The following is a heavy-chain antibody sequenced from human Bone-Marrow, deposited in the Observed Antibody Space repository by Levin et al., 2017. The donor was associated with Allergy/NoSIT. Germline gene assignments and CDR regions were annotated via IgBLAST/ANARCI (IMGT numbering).Heavy chain of an antibody. D-gene: IGHD5-12*01. Sequence: GGSLRLSCAASGFTFSSYSMNWVRQAPGKGLEWVSSISSSSSYIYYADSVKGRFTISRDNAKNSLYLQMNSLRAEDTAVYYCARDHVDIVATGYYYYGMDVWGQGTTVTVSS. CDR1: GFTFSSYS. V-gene: IGHV3-21*01. J-gene: IGHJ6*02. CDR2: ISSSSSYI. CDR3: ARDHVDIVATGYYYYGMDV.